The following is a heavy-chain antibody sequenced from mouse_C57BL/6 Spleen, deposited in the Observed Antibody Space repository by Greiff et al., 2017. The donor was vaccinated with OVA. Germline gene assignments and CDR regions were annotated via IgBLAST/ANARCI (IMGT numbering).Heavy chain of an antibody. CDR2: INPSNGGT. CDR3: ARDENYAYAMDY. J-gene: IGHJ4*01. CDR1: GYTFTSYW. Sequence: QVQLQQPGTELVKPGASVKLSCKASGYTFTSYWMHWVKQRPGQGLEWIGNINPSNGGTNYNEKFKSKATLTVDKSSSTAYMQLSSLTSEDSAVYYYARDENYAYAMDYWGQGTSVTVSS. V-gene: IGHV1-53*01. D-gene: IGHD1-1*01.